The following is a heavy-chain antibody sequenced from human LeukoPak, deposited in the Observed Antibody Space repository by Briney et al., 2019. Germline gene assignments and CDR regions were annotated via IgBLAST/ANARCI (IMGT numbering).Heavy chain of an antibody. D-gene: IGHD6-19*01. CDR2: IGGSDSIV. J-gene: IGHJ4*02. CDR3: ARELVAGTFDR. CDR1: GFTLNDDY. V-gene: IGHV3-11*01. Sequence: GGSLRLSCAASGFTLNDDYMCWLRQAPGKGLEWVSDIGGSDSIVSYGYSVKGRFTISRDIATNSLYLQMNSLRAEDTAVYYCARELVAGTFDRWGQGTLVAVSS.